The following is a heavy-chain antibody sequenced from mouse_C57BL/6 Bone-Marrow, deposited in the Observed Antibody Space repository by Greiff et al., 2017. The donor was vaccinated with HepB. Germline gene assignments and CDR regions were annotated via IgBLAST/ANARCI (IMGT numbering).Heavy chain of an antibody. CDR3: ARRSTFDY. Sequence: VQVVESGPELVKPGASVKISCKASGYAFSSSWMNWVKQRPGKGLEWIGRIYPGDGDTNYNGKFKGKATLTADKSSSTAYMQLSSLTSEDSAVYFCARRSTFDYWGQGTTLTVSS. CDR1: GYAFSSSW. CDR2: IYPGDGDT. D-gene: IGHD2-1*01. V-gene: IGHV1-82*01. J-gene: IGHJ2*01.